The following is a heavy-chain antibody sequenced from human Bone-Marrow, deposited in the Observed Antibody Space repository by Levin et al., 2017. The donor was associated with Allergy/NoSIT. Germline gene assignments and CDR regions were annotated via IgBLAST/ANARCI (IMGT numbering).Heavy chain of an antibody. CDR1: GFTFSSYS. CDR3: AREGGSRVEPVYYYYMDV. J-gene: IGHJ6*03. V-gene: IGHV3-48*02. D-gene: IGHD1-1*01. Sequence: PGGSLRLSCAASGFTFSSYSMNWVRQAPGKGLEWVSYISSSSSTIYYADSVKGRFTISRDNAKNSLYLQMNSLRDEDTAVYYCAREGGSRVEPVYYYYMDVWGKGTTVTVSS. CDR2: ISSSSSTI.